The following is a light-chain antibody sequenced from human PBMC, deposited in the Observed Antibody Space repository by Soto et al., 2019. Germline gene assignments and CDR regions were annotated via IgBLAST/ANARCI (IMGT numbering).Light chain of an antibody. Sequence: EIVLTQSPATLSSFPADRVTLSCRARQYINTRLAWYQHRPGQAPRLLIYQTSIRAAGIPARFSASGSGTDFTLTISDVQPEDFALYYCHQRQSWPRTFGQGTKVDIK. CDR3: HQRQSWPRT. V-gene: IGKV3-11*01. J-gene: IGKJ1*01. CDR1: QYINTR. CDR2: QTS.